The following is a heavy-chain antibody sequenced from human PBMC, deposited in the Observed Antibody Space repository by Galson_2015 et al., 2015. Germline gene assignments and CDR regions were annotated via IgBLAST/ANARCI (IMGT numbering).Heavy chain of an antibody. CDR1: GYIFSGYW. J-gene: IGHJ3*02. Sequence: QSGAEVKKPGESLKISCKASGYIFSGYWIGWVRQMRGKGLEWMGIIYHGDSDTRYSPSFQGQVTISVDKSITTAYLQWNSLRASDTAIYYCTRRGCWGLSGQQSYGFDIWGQGTRVTVSS. V-gene: IGHV5-51*03. CDR2: IYHGDSDT. CDR3: TRRGCWGLSGQQSYGFDI. D-gene: IGHD6-19*01.